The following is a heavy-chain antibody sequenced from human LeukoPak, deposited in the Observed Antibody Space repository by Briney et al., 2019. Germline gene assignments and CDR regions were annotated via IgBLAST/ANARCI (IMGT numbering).Heavy chain of an antibody. D-gene: IGHD3-16*01. CDR1: GFTFSSYE. Sequence: GGSLRLSCAASGFTFSSYEVNWVRQAPGKGLEWVSYISSSGSTIYYADSVKGRFTISRDNAKNPLYLQMNSLRAEDTAVYYCARLYYDYVWGSRDAFDIWGQGTMVTVSS. CDR3: ARLYYDYVWGSRDAFDI. CDR2: ISSSGSTI. V-gene: IGHV3-48*03. J-gene: IGHJ3*02.